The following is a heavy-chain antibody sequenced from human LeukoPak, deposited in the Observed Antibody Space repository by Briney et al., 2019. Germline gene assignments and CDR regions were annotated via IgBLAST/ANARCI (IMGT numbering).Heavy chain of an antibody. Sequence: PGGSLRLSCAGSGFTFSSFGMRWGRPAPGTGLPLVAVISYDGSNKYYADSVKGRFTISRDNSKNTLYLRMNSLRAEDTAVYYCAKEGYYYDSSGLGGFDYWGQGTLVTVSS. D-gene: IGHD3-22*01. CDR1: GFTFSSFG. CDR3: AKEGYYYDSSGLGGFDY. CDR2: ISYDGSNK. J-gene: IGHJ4*02. V-gene: IGHV3-30*18.